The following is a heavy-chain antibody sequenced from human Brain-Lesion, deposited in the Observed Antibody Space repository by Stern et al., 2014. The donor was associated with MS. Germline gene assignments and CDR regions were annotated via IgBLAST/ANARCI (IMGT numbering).Heavy chain of an antibody. V-gene: IGHV6-1*01. CDR1: GDSVSSNSAA. CDR2: TSYRSKWYY. J-gene: IGHJ5*01. CDR3: AKGYNWFDS. Sequence: QVQLQQSGPGLMKPSQTLALTCAISGDSVSSNSAAWNWIRQSPSSGLEWLGRTSYRSKWYYQYAESVKSRITINADTSTNQFSLQLNSVTPEDTAVYLCAKGYNWFDSWGQGTVVTVS.